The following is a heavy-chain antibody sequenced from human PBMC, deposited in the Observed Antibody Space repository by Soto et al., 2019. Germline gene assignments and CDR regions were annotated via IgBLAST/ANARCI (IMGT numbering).Heavy chain of an antibody. J-gene: IGHJ6*02. D-gene: IGHD3-3*01. CDR2: MNPNSGNT. CDR3: ATNYTGTWYGMAV. V-gene: IGHV1-8*01. CDR1: GYTFTTYE. Sequence: QVQLVQSGAEVKKPGASVKVSCKASGYTFTTYEINWVRQATGQGLEWMGWMNPNSGNTAYAQKFRGSVTMTRNTSLSPAYMVLGSLRSEDTAVYSFATNYTGTWYGMAVWGPCTTVTVSS.